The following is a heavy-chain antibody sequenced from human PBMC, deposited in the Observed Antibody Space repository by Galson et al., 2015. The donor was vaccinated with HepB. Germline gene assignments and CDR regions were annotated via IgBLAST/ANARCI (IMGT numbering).Heavy chain of an antibody. J-gene: IGHJ4*02. Sequence: SLRLSCAASGFTFSSYGMHWVRQAPGKGLEWVAVISYDGSNKYYADSVKGRFTISRDNSKNTLYLQMNSLRAEDTAVYYCAKDGGYGSGSWGFDYWGQGTLVTVSP. CDR1: GFTFSSYG. CDR3: AKDGGYGSGSWGFDY. CDR2: ISYDGSNK. D-gene: IGHD3-10*01. V-gene: IGHV3-30*18.